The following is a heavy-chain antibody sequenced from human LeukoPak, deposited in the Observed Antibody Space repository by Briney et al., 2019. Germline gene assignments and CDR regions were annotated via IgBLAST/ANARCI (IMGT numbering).Heavy chain of an antibody. CDR1: GFTFGDYL. CDR2: ISGGTT. V-gene: IGHV3-49*03. CDR3: SRGSGWMSVY. J-gene: IGHJ4*02. Sequence: GRSLRLSCTASGFTFGDYLMSWFRQAPGKGLEWIGFISGGTTEYAASVKGRFTISRDDSTSIAYLQMNSLTTEDTAVYYCSRGSGWMSVYWGQGTLVTVSS. D-gene: IGHD6-19*01.